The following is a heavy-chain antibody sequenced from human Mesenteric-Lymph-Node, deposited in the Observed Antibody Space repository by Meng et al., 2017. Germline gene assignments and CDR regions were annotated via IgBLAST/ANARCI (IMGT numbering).Heavy chain of an antibody. CDR2: IGHSGFT. CDR3: VRSSGWVKTGFDP. V-gene: IGHV4-39*01. J-gene: IGHJ5*02. Sequence: QPQLQGPGPGLVKPSEALSLTCSVSGGSISTSGYYWGWIRQPPGKGLEWIGSIGHSGFTYYTPSLKSRVTVSIDTSRNQFSLWLTSVTAADTAVYYCVRSSGWVKTGFDPWGQGTLVTVSS. CDR1: GGSISTSGYY. D-gene: IGHD6-19*01.